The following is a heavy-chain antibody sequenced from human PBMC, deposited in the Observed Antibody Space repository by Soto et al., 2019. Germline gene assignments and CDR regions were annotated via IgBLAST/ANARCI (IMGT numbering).Heavy chain of an antibody. CDR1: GYSFTSYW. CDR3: ARLGDSNYPYYYYMDV. Sequence: GESLKISCKCSGYSFTSYWIGWVRQMPGKGLEWMGIIYPGDSDTRYSPSFQGQVTISADKSISTAYLQWSSLKASDTAMYYCARLGDSNYPYYYYMDVWGKGTTVTVSS. V-gene: IGHV5-51*01. D-gene: IGHD4-4*01. J-gene: IGHJ6*03. CDR2: IYPGDSDT.